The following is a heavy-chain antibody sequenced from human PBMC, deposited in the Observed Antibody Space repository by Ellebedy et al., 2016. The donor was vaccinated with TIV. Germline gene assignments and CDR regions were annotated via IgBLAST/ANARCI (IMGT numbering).Heavy chain of an antibody. Sequence: GESLKISXKGSGYSFTSYWITWVRQMPGKGLEWMGRIDPSYSSTNYSLSFQGHVTISADKSISTAYLQWSSLKASDTAMYFCARLHDYGDGPPYPDYWGQGTLVTVSS. CDR1: GYSFTSYW. CDR3: ARLHDYGDGPPYPDY. CDR2: IDPSYSST. D-gene: IGHD4/OR15-4a*01. J-gene: IGHJ4*02. V-gene: IGHV5-10-1*01.